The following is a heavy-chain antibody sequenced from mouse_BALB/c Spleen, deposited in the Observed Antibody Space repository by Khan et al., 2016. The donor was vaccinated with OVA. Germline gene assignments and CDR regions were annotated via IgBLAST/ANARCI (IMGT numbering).Heavy chain of an antibody. D-gene: IGHD2-10*01. Sequence: VQLQESGPGLVAPSQSLSITCTISGFSLTDYGVHWVRQPPGKGLEWLVLMWGDGTTSYNSALKSRLTISKDNSKSQVFLKMNSPQTDDTAMYFCARQPYYHYNVMDYWGQGSSVTVSS. V-gene: IGHV2-6-1*01. CDR1: GFSLTDYG. CDR3: ARQPYYHYNVMDY. J-gene: IGHJ4*01. CDR2: MWGDGTT.